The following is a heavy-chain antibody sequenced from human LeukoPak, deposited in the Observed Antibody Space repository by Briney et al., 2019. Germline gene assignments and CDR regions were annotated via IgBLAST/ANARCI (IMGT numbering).Heavy chain of an antibody. V-gene: IGHV3-53*01. D-gene: IGHD6-19*01. J-gene: IGHJ4*02. CDR3: ARAYSSGWTTFDY. CDR2: IYSGGST. CDR1: GFTVSSNY. Sequence: PGGSLRLSCAASGFTVSSNYMSWVRQAPGKGLEWVSVIYSGGSTYYADSVKGRFTISRDNSKNTLYLQMNSLRAKDTAVYYCARAYSSGWTTFDYWGQGTLVTVSS.